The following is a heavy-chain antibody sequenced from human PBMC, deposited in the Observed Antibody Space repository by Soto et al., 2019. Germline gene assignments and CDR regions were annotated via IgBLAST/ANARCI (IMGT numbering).Heavy chain of an antibody. V-gene: IGHV4-31*03. CDR3: ARLESASWLAL. Sequence: QVQLQESGSGLVKPSQTLSLTCTVSGGSINSGAHYWSWLRQQPGKGLEWIGYIYYSGATQYNPCHHIRIAISQATSTNPYSRKLSSVTGADTAIYYCARLESASWLALWGQGPLVTVSS. CDR1: GGSINSGAHY. CDR2: IYYSGAT. J-gene: IGHJ4*02. D-gene: IGHD6-13*01.